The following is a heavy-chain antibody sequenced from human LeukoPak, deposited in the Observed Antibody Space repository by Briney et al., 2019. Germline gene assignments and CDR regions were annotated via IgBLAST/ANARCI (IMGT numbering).Heavy chain of an antibody. D-gene: IGHD3-22*01. Sequence: ASVNVSCKASGYTFTGYYMHWVRQAPGQGLEWMGWINPNSGGTNYAQKFQGRVTMTRDTSISTAYMELSRLRSDDTAVYYCARGGNYYDSSGDYWGQGTLVSVSS. CDR1: GYTFTGYY. CDR2: INPNSGGT. V-gene: IGHV1-2*02. CDR3: ARGGNYYDSSGDY. J-gene: IGHJ4*02.